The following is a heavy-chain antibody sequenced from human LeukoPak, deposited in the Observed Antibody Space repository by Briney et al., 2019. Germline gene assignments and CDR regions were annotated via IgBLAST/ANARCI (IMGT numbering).Heavy chain of an antibody. CDR1: GFTFSSYE. Sequence: GGSLRLSCAASGFTFSSYEMNWVRQAPGKGLGWVSYISSSGSTIYYADSVKGRFTISRDNAKNSLYLQMNSLRAEDTAVYYCARESEQLDLDYWGQGTLVTVSS. V-gene: IGHV3-48*03. CDR3: ARESEQLDLDY. J-gene: IGHJ4*02. D-gene: IGHD6-13*01. CDR2: ISSSGSTI.